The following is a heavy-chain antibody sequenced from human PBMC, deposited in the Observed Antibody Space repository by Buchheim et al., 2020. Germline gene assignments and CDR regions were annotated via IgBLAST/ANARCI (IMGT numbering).Heavy chain of an antibody. V-gene: IGHV3-33*01. CDR2: IWYDGSNK. Sequence: QVQLVESGGGVVQPGRSLRLSCAASGFTFSSYGMHWVRQAPGKGLEWVAVIWYDGSNKYYADSVKGRFTISRDNSKNKVYLQMNSLRAEDTAVYYCARDCSGGSCYSFDYWGQGTL. CDR1: GFTFSSYG. CDR3: ARDCSGGSCYSFDY. D-gene: IGHD2-15*01. J-gene: IGHJ4*02.